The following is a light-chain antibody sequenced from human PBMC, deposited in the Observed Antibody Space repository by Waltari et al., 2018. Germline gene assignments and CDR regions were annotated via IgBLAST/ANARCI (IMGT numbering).Light chain of an antibody. CDR3: QKYERLPAT. CDR1: QRVGRS. J-gene: IGKJ1*01. V-gene: IGKV3-20*01. CDR2: HAS. Sequence: EIVFTQSPGTLSLSPGETATLSCRASQRVGRSLVWYQQKPGQAPRLLIYHASTRATGIPDRFSGSGSGTDFSLTISRLEPEDFAVYYCQKYERLPATFGQGTKVEIK.